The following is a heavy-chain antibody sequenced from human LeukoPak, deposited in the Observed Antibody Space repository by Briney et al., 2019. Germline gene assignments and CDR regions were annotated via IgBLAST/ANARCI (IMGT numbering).Heavy chain of an antibody. Sequence: SVKVSCKASGGTFSSYAISWVRQAPGQGLEWMGGIIPIFGTANYAQKFQGRVTITTDESTSTAYMELSSLGSEDTAVYYCARGVGGSSWSYYYYYYMDVWGKGTTVTVSS. V-gene: IGHV1-69*05. D-gene: IGHD6-13*01. CDR2: IIPIFGTA. CDR1: GGTFSSYA. J-gene: IGHJ6*03. CDR3: ARGVGGSSWSYYYYYYMDV.